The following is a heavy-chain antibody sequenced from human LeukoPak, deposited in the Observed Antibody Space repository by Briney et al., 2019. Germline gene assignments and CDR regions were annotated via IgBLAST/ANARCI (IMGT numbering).Heavy chain of an antibody. D-gene: IGHD5-12*01. CDR2: INSDGSST. V-gene: IGHV3-74*01. CDR3: AREKWLRYYMDV. CDR1: GFTFSSYW. Sequence: GGSLRLSCAASGFTFSSYWMHWVRQAPGKGLVWVSRINSDGSSTSYADSVKGRFTISRDNAKNSLYLQMNSLRAEDTAVYYCAREKWLRYYMDVWGKGTTVTVSS. J-gene: IGHJ6*03.